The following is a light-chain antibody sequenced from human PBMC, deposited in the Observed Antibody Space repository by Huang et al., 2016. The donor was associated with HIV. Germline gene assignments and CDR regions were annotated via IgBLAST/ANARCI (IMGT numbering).Light chain of an antibody. CDR2: KAS. Sequence: DIQMTQSPSTLSASVGGRVTITCRASQNIGSWLAWYQQKPGKAPKLLIYKASTLQGGVPSRFSGSGSDTGFTLTIRSLQPDDFATYFCQQLNSNPYTFGQGTQVQIK. V-gene: IGKV1-5*03. J-gene: IGKJ2*01. CDR3: QQLNSNPYT. CDR1: QNIGSW.